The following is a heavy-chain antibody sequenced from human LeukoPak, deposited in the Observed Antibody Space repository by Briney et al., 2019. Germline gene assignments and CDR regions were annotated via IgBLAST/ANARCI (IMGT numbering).Heavy chain of an antibody. CDR2: IYYSGST. Sequence: PSETLSLTCTVSGGSISSYYWSWLRQPPGKGLEWIGYIYYSGSTNYNPSLKSRVTISVDTSKNQFSLKLSSVTAADTAVYYCARHGRSGDYVSYFYYYGMDVWGQGTTVTVSS. CDR1: GGSISSYY. V-gene: IGHV4-59*08. D-gene: IGHD4-17*01. J-gene: IGHJ6*02. CDR3: ARHGRSGDYVSYFYYYGMDV.